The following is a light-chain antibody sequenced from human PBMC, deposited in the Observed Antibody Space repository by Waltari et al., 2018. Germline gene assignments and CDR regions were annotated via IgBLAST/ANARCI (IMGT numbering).Light chain of an antibody. V-gene: IGLV2-14*01. J-gene: IGLJ1*01. CDR2: EVS. CDR3: SSYTSISTYV. Sequence: QSALTQPASVSWSPGQSITISCTGTRSDVGGYNYVPWYQQYPGKAPKLMISEVSNRPSGVSNRFSGSKSGNTASLTISGLQAEDEADYYCSSYTSISTYVFGTGTKVTVL. CDR1: RSDVGGYNY.